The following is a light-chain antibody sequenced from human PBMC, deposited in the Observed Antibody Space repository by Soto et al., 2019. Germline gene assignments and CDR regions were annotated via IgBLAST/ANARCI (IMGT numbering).Light chain of an antibody. CDR1: QSVSTNQ. J-gene: IGKJ1*01. CDR3: QVYGIAPWA. CDR2: SAT. Sequence: EIVLTQSPFSLSFSPVETSTLSFMASQSVSTNQLAWYQQKRGQAPRLVFHSATTRANAFPARFSGSGSGTDFTLTIYRLEPEDFAVYYCQVYGIAPWAFGRGTKVDIK. V-gene: IGKV3-20*01.